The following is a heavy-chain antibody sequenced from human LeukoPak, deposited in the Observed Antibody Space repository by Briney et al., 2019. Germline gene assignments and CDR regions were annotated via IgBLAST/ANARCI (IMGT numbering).Heavy chain of an antibody. V-gene: IGHV3-23*01. D-gene: IGHD2-21*02. CDR1: GFTFGSYA. Sequence: GGSLRLSCAASGFTFGSYAMSWVRQAPGKGLEWVSAISGSGGSTYYADSVKGRFTISRDNSKNTLYLQMNSLRAEDTAVYYCARYCGGDCYFFDYWGQGTLVTVSS. J-gene: IGHJ4*02. CDR2: ISGSGGST. CDR3: ARYCGGDCYFFDY.